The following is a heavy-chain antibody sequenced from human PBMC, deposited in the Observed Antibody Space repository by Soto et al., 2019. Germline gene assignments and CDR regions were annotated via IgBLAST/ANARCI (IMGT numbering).Heavy chain of an antibody. J-gene: IGHJ6*02. CDR2: IIPIFDTA. V-gene: IGHV1-69*12. Sequence: QVQLVQSGAEVKKPGSSVKVSCKASGGTFSSYAISWLRQAPGQGLKWMGGIIPIFDTADYAQKFQGRVTITADESTSTAYMELSSLRSEDTAVYYCARHGDPTPYYYYGMDVWGQGTTVTVSS. CDR3: ARHGDPTPYYYYGMDV. D-gene: IGHD4-17*01. CDR1: GGTFSSYA.